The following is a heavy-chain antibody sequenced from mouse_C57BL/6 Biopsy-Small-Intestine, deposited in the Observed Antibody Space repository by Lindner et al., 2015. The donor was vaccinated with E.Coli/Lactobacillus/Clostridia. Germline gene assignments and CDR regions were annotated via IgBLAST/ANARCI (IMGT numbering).Heavy chain of an antibody. D-gene: IGHD1-1*01. Sequence: VQLQESGAELARPGASVKMSCKASGYTFTSYTMHWVKQRPGQGLEWIGYINPSSGYIKYNQKFKDKATLTADKSSSTAYIQLSSLTSEDSAVYYCARRYYDGYYYVMDYWGQGTSVTVSS. CDR2: INPSSGYI. V-gene: IGHV1-4*01. CDR1: GYTFTSYT. J-gene: IGHJ4*01. CDR3: ARRYYDGYYYVMDY.